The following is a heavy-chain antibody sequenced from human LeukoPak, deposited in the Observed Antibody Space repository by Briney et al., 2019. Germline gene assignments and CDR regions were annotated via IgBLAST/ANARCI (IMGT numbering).Heavy chain of an antibody. Sequence: ASVKASCKASGYTFSSYYIHWVRQAPGQGLEWMGLINPSGGSTNYAQKFQGRVTMTRDMSTSTVYMELSSLRSEDTAVYYCASTSLYAFDIWGQGTMVTVSS. J-gene: IGHJ3*02. CDR1: GYTFSSYY. D-gene: IGHD1-26*01. CDR2: INPSGGST. V-gene: IGHV1-46*01. CDR3: ASTSLYAFDI.